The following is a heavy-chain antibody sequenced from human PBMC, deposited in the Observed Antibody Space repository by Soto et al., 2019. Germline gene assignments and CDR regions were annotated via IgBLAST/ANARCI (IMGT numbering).Heavy chain of an antibody. CDR1: GYSFTSYW. CDR3: ASPNRSGNGMDV. J-gene: IGHJ6*02. V-gene: IGHV5-10-1*01. D-gene: IGHD3-10*01. Sequence: GESLKIACKGSGYSFTSYWISWVRQMPGKGLEWMGRIDPSDSYTNYSPSFQGHVTISADKSISTAYLQWSSLKASDTAMYYCASPNRSGNGMDVWGQGTTVTVSS. CDR2: IDPSDSYT.